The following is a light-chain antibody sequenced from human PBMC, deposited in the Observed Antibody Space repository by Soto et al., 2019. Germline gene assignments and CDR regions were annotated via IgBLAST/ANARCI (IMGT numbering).Light chain of an antibody. CDR3: QQYGTSRT. V-gene: IGKV3-20*01. CDR1: HSVSSSF. J-gene: IGKJ1*01. Sequence: EIVLTQSPAILFVSPGERATLSCSASHSVSSSFLAWYQQKPGQAPKLLIYAASVRATGIPDRFSGSGSGTDFTLTISRLEPEDFAVYFCQQYGTSRTFGQGTKVDIK. CDR2: AAS.